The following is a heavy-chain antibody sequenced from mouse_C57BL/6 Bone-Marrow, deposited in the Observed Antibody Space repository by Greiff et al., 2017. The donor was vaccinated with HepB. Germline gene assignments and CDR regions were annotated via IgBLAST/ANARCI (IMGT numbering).Heavy chain of an antibody. Sequence: ESGPGLVKPSQSLSLTCSVTGYSITSGYYWNWIRQFPGNKLEWMGYISYDGSNNYNPSLKNRISITRDTSKNQLFLKLNSVTTEDTATYYCAFYYGSSYYWYFDVWGTGTTVTVSS. J-gene: IGHJ1*03. CDR3: AFYYGSSYYWYFDV. CDR2: ISYDGSN. CDR1: GYSITSGYY. V-gene: IGHV3-6*01. D-gene: IGHD1-1*01.